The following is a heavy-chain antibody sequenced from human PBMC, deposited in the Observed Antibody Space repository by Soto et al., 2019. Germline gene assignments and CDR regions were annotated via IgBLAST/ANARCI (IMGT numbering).Heavy chain of an antibody. CDR2: INPNSGGT. CDR1: GSTFTGYY. J-gene: IGHJ6*02. D-gene: IGHD2-15*01. V-gene: IGHV1-2*02. CDR3: ARDWLVVVAATPQGAYGMDV. Sequence: GASVKVSCKASGSTFTGYYMHWVRQAPGQGLEWMGWINPNSGGTNYAQKFQGRVTMTRDTSISTAYMELSRLRSDDTAVYYCARDWLVVVAATPQGAYGMDVWGQGTTVTVSS.